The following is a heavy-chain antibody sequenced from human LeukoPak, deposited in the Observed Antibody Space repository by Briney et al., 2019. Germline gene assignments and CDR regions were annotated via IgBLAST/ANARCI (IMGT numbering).Heavy chain of an antibody. CDR1: GYTFTSYG. CDR3: ARDRDDAFDI. V-gene: IGHV1-18*01. J-gene: IGHJ3*02. Sequence: ASVKVSCKASGYTFTSYGISWVRQAPGQGLEWMGWISAYNGNTHYAQKFQGRVTMTRDTSTSTVYMELSSLRSEDTAVYYCARDRDDAFDIWGQGTMVTVSS. D-gene: IGHD3-10*01. CDR2: ISAYNGNT.